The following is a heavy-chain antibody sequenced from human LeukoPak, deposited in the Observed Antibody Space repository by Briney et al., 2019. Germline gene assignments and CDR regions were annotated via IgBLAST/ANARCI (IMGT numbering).Heavy chain of an antibody. CDR2: IKQDGSEK. Sequence: PGGSLRLSCAASGFTFSSYWMSWVRQAPGKGLEWVANIKQDGSEKYYVDSVKGRFTISRDNAKNSLYLQMNSLRAEDTAVYYCAKVYYDILTGYFNYWGQGTLVTVSS. D-gene: IGHD3-9*01. V-gene: IGHV3-7*03. CDR3: AKVYYDILTGYFNY. CDR1: GFTFSSYW. J-gene: IGHJ4*02.